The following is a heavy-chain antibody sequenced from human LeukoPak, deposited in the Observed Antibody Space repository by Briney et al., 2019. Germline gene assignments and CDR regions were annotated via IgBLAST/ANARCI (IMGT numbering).Heavy chain of an antibody. CDR1: GYTFSKYG. CDR2: ISGYNAYT. D-gene: IGHD2-2*01. J-gene: IGHJ4*02. Sequence: ASVKVSCKASGYTFSKYGISWVRQAPGQGLEWMGWISGYNAYTHYAQKLQGRVTMTTDTSTSTAYMELRSLRSDDTAVYYCARDQRLDYQLPADNWGQGTLVTVSS. V-gene: IGHV1-18*01. CDR3: ARDQRLDYQLPADN.